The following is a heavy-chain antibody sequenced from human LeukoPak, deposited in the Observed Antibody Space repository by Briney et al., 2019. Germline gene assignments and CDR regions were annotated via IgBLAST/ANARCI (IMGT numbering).Heavy chain of an antibody. D-gene: IGHD6-19*01. J-gene: IGHJ5*02. Sequence: PGRSLRLSCAASGFTFSSYAMHWVRQAPGKGLEWVAVISYDGSNKYYADSVKGRFTISRDNSRNTLHVQMNSLRVEDTAVYYCANFERTVAGPYNWFDPWGQGTLVTVSS. CDR1: GFTFSSYA. CDR2: ISYDGSNK. V-gene: IGHV3-30-3*01. CDR3: ANFERTVAGPYNWFDP.